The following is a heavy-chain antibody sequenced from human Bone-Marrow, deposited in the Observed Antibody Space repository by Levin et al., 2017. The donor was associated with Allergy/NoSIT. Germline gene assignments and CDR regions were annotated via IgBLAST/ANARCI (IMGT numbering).Heavy chain of an antibody. CDR1: GGSFNNYY. Sequence: GSLRLSCAVYGGSFNNYYWSWIRQPPGKGLEWIGEINHSGSTNYNPSLKSRVTISVDTSKNQFSLNLSSATAADTAVYYCASRGYCSGGTCYFAEYFQYWGQGTLITVSS. J-gene: IGHJ1*01. D-gene: IGHD2-15*01. CDR3: ASRGYCSGGTCYFAEYFQY. V-gene: IGHV4-34*01. CDR2: INHSGST.